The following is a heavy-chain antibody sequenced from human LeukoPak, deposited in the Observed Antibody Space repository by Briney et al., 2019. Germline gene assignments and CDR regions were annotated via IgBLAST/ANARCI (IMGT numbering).Heavy chain of an antibody. V-gene: IGHV1-8*01. CDR2: MNPNSGTT. CDR1: GYTFTSSD. D-gene: IGHD1-1*01. Sequence: ASVKVSCKASGYTFTSSDLNWVRQAPGEGLEWLGWMNPNSGTTAYAQKFQGRVTMTRNTSISTAYMELSSLRSEDTAMYFCARGRPESPFDPWGQGTLVTVSS. CDR3: ARGRPESPFDP. J-gene: IGHJ5*02.